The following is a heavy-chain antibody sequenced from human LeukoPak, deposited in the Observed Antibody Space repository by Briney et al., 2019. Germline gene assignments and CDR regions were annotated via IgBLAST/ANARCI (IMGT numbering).Heavy chain of an antibody. V-gene: IGHV4-31*03. J-gene: IGHJ4*02. Sequence: SETLSLTCTVSGGSISSGGYYWSWIRQHPGTGLEWIGYIYYSGSTYYNPSLKSRVTISVDTSKNQFSLKLSSVTAADTAVYYCARVKSGSYDHDYWGQGTLVTVSS. CDR1: GGSISSGGYY. CDR2: IYYSGST. D-gene: IGHD1-26*01. CDR3: ARVKSGSYDHDY.